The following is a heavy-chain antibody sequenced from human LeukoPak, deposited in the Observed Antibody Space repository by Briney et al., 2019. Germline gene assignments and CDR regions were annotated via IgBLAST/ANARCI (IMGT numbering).Heavy chain of an antibody. D-gene: IGHD3-22*01. CDR3: AKGAYYFDSSGYGGPLGF. V-gene: IGHV3-21*04. J-gene: IGHJ4*02. Sequence: GGSLRLSCAASGFTFSSYSMNWVRQAPGKGLEWVSSISSSSSYIYYADSVKGRFTISRDNAKNFLYLEMSSLRAEDMALYYCAKGAYYFDSSGYGGPLGFWGQGTLVTVSS. CDR1: GFTFSSYS. CDR2: ISSSSSYI.